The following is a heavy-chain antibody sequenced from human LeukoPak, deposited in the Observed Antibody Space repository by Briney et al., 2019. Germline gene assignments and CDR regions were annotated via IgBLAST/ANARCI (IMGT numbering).Heavy chain of an antibody. CDR3: AREAYYGSGRSRQPSPV. D-gene: IGHD3-10*01. CDR1: GFTFSSYA. J-gene: IGHJ4*02. Sequence: HPGGSLRLSCPASGFTFSSYAMYWVRQAPGKGLEWVSLISKDGFNQDHADSVKGRFTISRDNSRDTLYLQMSSLRPEDTAVYYCAREAYYGSGRSRQPSPVWGQGTLVIVSS. CDR2: ISKDGFNQ. V-gene: IGHV3-30*15.